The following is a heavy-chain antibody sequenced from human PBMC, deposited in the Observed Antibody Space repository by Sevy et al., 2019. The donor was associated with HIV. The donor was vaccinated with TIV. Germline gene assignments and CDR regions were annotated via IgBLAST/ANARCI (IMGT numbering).Heavy chain of an antibody. Sequence: ASVKVSCKASGYTFTNYGISWVRQAPGQGLEWMGWISAYNGNTNYAQKLQGRVTMTTDTSTRTAYMELRSLRSDDTAVYYCARPSSGSYLMSFDYWGQGTLVTVSS. D-gene: IGHD3-10*01. CDR3: ARPSSGSYLMSFDY. V-gene: IGHV1-18*04. J-gene: IGHJ4*02. CDR2: ISAYNGNT. CDR1: GYTFTNYG.